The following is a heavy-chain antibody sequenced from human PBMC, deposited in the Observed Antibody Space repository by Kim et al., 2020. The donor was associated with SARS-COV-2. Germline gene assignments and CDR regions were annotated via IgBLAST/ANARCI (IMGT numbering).Heavy chain of an antibody. D-gene: IGHD3-3*01. CDR2: IYSGGSI. V-gene: IGHV3-66*01. CDR1: GFTFSNNY. Sequence: GGSLRLSCAASGFTFSNNYMSWVRQAPGKGLEWVAVIYSGGSIYYSESAMGRFSTARSNSKNTLYFQINSRIAHDTAVYYCARDTRAYSYMD. J-gene: IGHJ6*03. CDR3: ARDTRAYSYMD.